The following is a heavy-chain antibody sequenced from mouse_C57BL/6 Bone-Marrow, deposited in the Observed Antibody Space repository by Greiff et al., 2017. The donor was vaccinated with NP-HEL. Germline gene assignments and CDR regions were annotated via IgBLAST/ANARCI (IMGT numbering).Heavy chain of an antibody. J-gene: IGHJ3*01. CDR1: GVDFSRYW. Sequence: CEASGVDFSRYWMSWVRRAPGKGLEWIGEINPDSSTINYAPSLKDKFIISRDNAKNTLYLQMSKVRSEDTALYYCARPYYYGSSSAWFAYWGQGTLVTVSA. V-gene: IGHV4-1*01. CDR3: ARPYYYGSSSAWFAY. CDR2: INPDSSTI. D-gene: IGHD1-1*01.